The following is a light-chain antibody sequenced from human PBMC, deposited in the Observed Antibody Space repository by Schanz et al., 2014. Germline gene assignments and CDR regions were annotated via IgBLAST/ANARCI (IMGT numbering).Light chain of an antibody. J-gene: IGLJ1*01. CDR2: GNT. CDR1: SSNIGAGYD. V-gene: IGLV1-40*01. Sequence: QSVLTQPPSVSGAPGQRVTISCTGSSSNIGAGYDVHWYQQLPGTAPKLVIFGNTNRPSGVPDRFSGSKSGTSASLAIAGLQAEDEADYYCCSYAGSQYVFGTGTKLTVL. CDR3: CSYAGSQYV.